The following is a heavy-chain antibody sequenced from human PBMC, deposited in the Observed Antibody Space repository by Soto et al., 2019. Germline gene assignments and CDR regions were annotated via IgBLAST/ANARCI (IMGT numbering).Heavy chain of an antibody. Sequence: VQLVESGGGVVQPGRSLRLSCADSGFSFSSYWMHWVRQGPGKGLVWVSRINTDGSSTNYADSVKGRFTISRDNAKNTVYLQMNSLRAEDTAVYYCARSPGGYYIDWGQGTMVTVSS. D-gene: IGHD3-9*01. CDR1: GFSFSSYW. V-gene: IGHV3-74*02. J-gene: IGHJ3*01. CDR2: INTDGSST. CDR3: ARSPGGYYID.